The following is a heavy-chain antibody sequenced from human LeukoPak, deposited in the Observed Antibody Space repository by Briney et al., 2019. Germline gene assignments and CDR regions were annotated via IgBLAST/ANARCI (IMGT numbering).Heavy chain of an antibody. CDR2: IYYSGSS. CDR1: GGSISGSSYY. V-gene: IGHV4-39*07. Sequence: SQTLSLTCTVSGGSISGSSYYSGWIRQPPGKGLEWIGSIYYSGSSNYNPSLNSRVTISIHTSKNQFSLKLSSVTAADTAVYYCARAYHSSWYLAWFDPWGQGTLVTVSS. J-gene: IGHJ5*02. D-gene: IGHD6-13*01. CDR3: ARAYHSSWYLAWFDP.